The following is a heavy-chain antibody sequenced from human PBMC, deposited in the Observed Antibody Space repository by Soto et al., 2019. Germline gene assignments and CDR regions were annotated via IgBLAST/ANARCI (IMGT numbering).Heavy chain of an antibody. J-gene: IGHJ4*02. CDR3: ATRSRAFDY. Sequence: QVQLVQSGPEVKKPGASVKVSCKTSGYTFTNFGISWVRQAPGQGLEWMGWVTTDKGKTTYAQKFQGRVTMTTDTSTRTAYMELRSLRSDDTAVYYCATRSRAFDYWGQGTLVTVSS. CDR1: GYTFTNFG. V-gene: IGHV1-18*01. CDR2: VTTDKGKT.